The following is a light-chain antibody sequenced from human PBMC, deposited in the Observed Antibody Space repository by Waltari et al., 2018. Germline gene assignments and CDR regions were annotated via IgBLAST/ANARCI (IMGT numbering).Light chain of an antibody. CDR1: SSNIGAGYD. CDR3: QSYDSGLSAPL. Sequence: QSVLTQAPSVSGAPGQRVTISCTGSSSNIGAGYDVHWYQPLPGAAPKLLIYDNSNRPSGVPDRFSGSKSGTSASLAITGLQAEDEADYYCQSYDSGLSAPLFGGATKLTVL. CDR2: DNS. V-gene: IGLV1-40*01. J-gene: IGLJ3*02.